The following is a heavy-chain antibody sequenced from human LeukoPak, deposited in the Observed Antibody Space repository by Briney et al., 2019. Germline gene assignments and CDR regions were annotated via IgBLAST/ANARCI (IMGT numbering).Heavy chain of an antibody. J-gene: IGHJ4*02. CDR1: GYTLTDYY. Sequence: ASVKVSCKASGYTLTDYYMHWVRQAPEQGLEWMGRTNPNSGGTNYAQKFQGRVTMTRDTSISTVYMELSRLRSDDTAVYYCARVGYYESSGYYEYWGQGTLVTVSS. V-gene: IGHV1-2*06. CDR3: ARVGYYESSGYYEY. CDR2: TNPNSGGT. D-gene: IGHD3-22*01.